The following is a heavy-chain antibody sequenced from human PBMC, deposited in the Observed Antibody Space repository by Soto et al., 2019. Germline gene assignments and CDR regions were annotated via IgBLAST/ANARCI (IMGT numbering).Heavy chain of an antibody. CDR1: GFTFSSYS. CDR3: ASIIEYSSSSDLYYYGMDV. J-gene: IGHJ6*02. V-gene: IGHV3-48*02. CDR2: ISSSSSTI. Sequence: GGSLRLSCAASGFTFSSYSMNWVRQAPGKGLEWVSYISSSSSTIYYADSVKGRFTISRDNAKNSLYLQMNSLRDEDTAAYYCASIIEYSSSSDLYYYGMDVWGQGTTVTVSS. D-gene: IGHD6-6*01.